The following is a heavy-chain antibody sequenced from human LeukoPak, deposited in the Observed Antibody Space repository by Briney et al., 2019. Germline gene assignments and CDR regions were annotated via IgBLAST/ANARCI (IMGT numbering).Heavy chain of an antibody. V-gene: IGHV1-2*04. J-gene: IGHJ3*02. D-gene: IGHD3-22*01. CDR2: INPNIGGT. Sequence: GASVKVSYKASGYTFTAYYMHWVRQAPGQGLEWMGWINPNIGGTNFARKFQGWVTMTRDTSISTAYMELSRLRSDDTAVYYCARGRGHSSGSYPDAFDIWGQGTMVTVSS. CDR3: ARGRGHSSGSYPDAFDI. CDR1: GYTFTAYY.